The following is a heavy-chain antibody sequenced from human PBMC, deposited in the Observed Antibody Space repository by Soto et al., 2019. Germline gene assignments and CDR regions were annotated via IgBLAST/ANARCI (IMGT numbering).Heavy chain of an antibody. Sequence: EVQLLESGGGLVQPGGSLRLSCAASGFTFSEYGMAWVRQAPGKGLEWISGISGSGGATYYADSVQGRFTISKDFSKNTLYLQMSGVRAEDTAVYYCGNLRTGYALYYFDFWGQGAVVTVSS. D-gene: IGHD3-9*01. CDR2: ISGSGGAT. V-gene: IGHV3-23*01. CDR1: GFTFSEYG. J-gene: IGHJ4*02. CDR3: GNLRTGYALYYFDF.